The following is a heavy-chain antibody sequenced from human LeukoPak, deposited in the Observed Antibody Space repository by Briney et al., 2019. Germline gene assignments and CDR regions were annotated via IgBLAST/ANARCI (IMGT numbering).Heavy chain of an antibody. D-gene: IGHD2-2*01. CDR1: GFTFGDYA. J-gene: IGHJ6*02. V-gene: IGHV3-49*04. CDR3: TRVIREYQLSYYYGMDV. CDR2: IRSKAYGGTT. Sequence: PGRSLRLSCTASGFTFGDYAMSWVRQAPGKGLEWVGFIRSKAYGGTTEYAASVKGRFTISRDDSKSIAYLQMNSLKTEDTAVYYCTRVIREYQLSYYYGMDVWGQGTTVTVSS.